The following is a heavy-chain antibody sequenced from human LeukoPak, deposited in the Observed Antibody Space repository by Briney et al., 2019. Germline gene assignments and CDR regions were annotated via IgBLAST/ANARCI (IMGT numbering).Heavy chain of an antibody. CDR3: ARIRSGYYPLSNAFDI. V-gene: IGHV3-23*01. Sequence: GGSLRLSCAASGFTVSSNYGMTWVRQAPGKGLEWVSAITGNRISTYYADSVKGRSTISRDNSKNTLFLQMNSLRVEDTAVYYCARIRSGYYPLSNAFDIWGQGTMVTVSS. J-gene: IGHJ3*02. CDR1: GFTVSSNYG. D-gene: IGHD3-22*01. CDR2: ITGNRIST.